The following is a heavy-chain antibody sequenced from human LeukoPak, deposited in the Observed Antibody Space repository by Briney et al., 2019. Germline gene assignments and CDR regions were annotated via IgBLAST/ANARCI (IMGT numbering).Heavy chain of an antibody. D-gene: IGHD6-19*01. V-gene: IGHV3-30-3*01. J-gene: IGHJ4*02. Sequence: GGSLRLSCAASGLTFSSYAMHWVRQAPGKGLEWVAVISYDGSNKYYADSVKGRFRISRDNSKNTLYLQMNSLRAEDTAVYYCAREVDSSGFLGYFDYWGQGTLVTVSS. CDR3: AREVDSSGFLGYFDY. CDR1: GLTFSSYA. CDR2: ISYDGSNK.